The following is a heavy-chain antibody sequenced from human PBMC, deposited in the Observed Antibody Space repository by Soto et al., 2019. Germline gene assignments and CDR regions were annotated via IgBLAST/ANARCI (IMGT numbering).Heavy chain of an antibody. J-gene: IGHJ4*02. CDR3: ARGPPRLHCNSTSCS. CDR2: IYYSGST. V-gene: IGHV4-61*01. D-gene: IGHD2-2*01. CDR1: GGSVSSGSYY. Sequence: SETLSLTCTVSGGSVSSGSYYWSWIRQPPGKGLEWIGYIYYSGSTNYNHYLKSRVTISVDTSKNQFSLKLSSVTAADTAVYYCARGPPRLHCNSTSCSWGKGTLVTVSS.